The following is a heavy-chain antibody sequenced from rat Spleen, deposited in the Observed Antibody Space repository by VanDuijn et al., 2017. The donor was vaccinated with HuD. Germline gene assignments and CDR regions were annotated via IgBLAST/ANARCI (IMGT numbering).Heavy chain of an antibody. V-gene: IGHV2S63*01. D-gene: IGHD1-1*01. CDR1: GFSLTDYS. Sequence: VQLKESGPGLVQPSQTLSLTCTVSGFSLTDYSVHWVRQPPGKGLEWMGVMWSGGNTAFNSALKSRLSISRDTSKSQVFLEVNSLQTEDTAIYYCTRDRLKWFDYWGQGVMVTVSS. CDR2: MWSGGNT. CDR3: TRDRLKWFDY. J-gene: IGHJ2*01.